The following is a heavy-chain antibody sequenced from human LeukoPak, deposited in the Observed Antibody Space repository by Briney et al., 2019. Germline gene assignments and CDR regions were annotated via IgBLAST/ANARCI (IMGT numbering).Heavy chain of an antibody. D-gene: IGHD2-2*01. CDR3: ARARGYCSSTSCSLFDY. Sequence: PGGSLRLSCAASGFTFDDYGMSCVRQAPGKGLEWVSGINWNGGSTGYADSVKGRFTISRDNAKNSLYLQMNSLRAEDTALYYCARARGYCSSTSCSLFDYWGQGTLVTVSS. V-gene: IGHV3-20*04. CDR1: GFTFDDYG. J-gene: IGHJ4*02. CDR2: INWNGGST.